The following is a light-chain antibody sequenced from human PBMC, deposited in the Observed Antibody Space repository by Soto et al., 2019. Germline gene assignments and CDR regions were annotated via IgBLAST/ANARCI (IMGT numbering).Light chain of an antibody. J-gene: IGLJ2*01. V-gene: IGLV2-23*01. CDR3: CAYAGSNTLV. CDR2: EGN. CDR1: SSDVGSYNL. Sequence: QLVLTQPASVSGSPGQSITISCTGTSSDVGSYNLVSWYQQHPGKAPKLMIYEGNKRPSGVSNRFSASKSGNTASLTISGLQAEDEADYYCCAYAGSNTLVFGGGTKLTVL.